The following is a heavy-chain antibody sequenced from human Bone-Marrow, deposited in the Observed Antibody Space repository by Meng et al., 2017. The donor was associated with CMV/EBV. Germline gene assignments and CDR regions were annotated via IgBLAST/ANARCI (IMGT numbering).Heavy chain of an antibody. CDR2: IKQDGSEK. J-gene: IGHJ5*02. D-gene: IGHD3-16*02. V-gene: IGHV3-7*01. CDR1: GFTFSRYS. Sequence: GGSLRLSCAASGFTFSRYSMNWVRQAPGKGLEWLANIKQDGSEKYYVDSVKGRFTISRDNAKKSLYLQLSSLRAEDTAVYYCASYPPNYVWGSYRYTWFDPWGQGTLVTVSS. CDR3: ASYPPNYVWGSYRYTWFDP.